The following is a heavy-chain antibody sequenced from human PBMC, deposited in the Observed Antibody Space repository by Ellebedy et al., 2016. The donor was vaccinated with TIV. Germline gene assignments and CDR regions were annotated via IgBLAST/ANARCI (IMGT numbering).Heavy chain of an antibody. CDR1: GFTFSSYG. D-gene: IGHD1-1*01. CDR2: ISYDGSNK. Sequence: GESLKISXAASGFTFSSYGMHWVRQAPGKGLEWVAVISYDGSNKYYADSVKGRFTISRDNSKNTLYLQMNSLRAEDTAVYYCAKKVLPVATHWFFDLWGRGTLVTVSS. V-gene: IGHV3-30*18. J-gene: IGHJ2*01. CDR3: AKKVLPVATHWFFDL.